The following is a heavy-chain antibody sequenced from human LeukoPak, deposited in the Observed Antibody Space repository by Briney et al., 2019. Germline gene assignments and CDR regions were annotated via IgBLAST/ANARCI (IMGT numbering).Heavy chain of an antibody. CDR2: IWHDGSEK. V-gene: IGHV3-33*06. J-gene: IGHJ3*02. CDR3: VKESDAFDI. Sequence: PGGSLRLSCAASGFTLSSYAMSWVRQAPGKGLEWVAVIWHDGSEKYYGDSVKGRFSISRDNSKNTLYLQMNSLRAEDTAVYFCVKESDAFDIWGQGTMVTVSS. CDR1: GFTLSSYA.